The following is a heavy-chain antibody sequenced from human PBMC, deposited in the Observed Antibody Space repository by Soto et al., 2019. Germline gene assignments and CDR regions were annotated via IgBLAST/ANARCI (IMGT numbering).Heavy chain of an antibody. CDR3: ARRSPRGDHFDY. J-gene: IGHJ4*02. V-gene: IGHV4-4*02. D-gene: IGHD3-10*01. CDR1: SGSISSSTC. Sequence: QVQLQESGPGLVKPSGTLSLTCAVSSGSISSSTCWSWVRQPPGKGLEWIGEIYHSGSINYSPSLASRVTISVDKSKNQFSLKLSSATAADTAVYYCARRSPRGDHFDYWGQGTLVTVSS. CDR2: IYHSGSI.